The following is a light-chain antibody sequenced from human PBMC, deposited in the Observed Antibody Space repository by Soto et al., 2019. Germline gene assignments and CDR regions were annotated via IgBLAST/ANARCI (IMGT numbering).Light chain of an antibody. J-gene: IGKJ1*01. V-gene: IGKV1-5*01. CDR1: QSITTW. CDR2: DAS. CDR3: QQYNAYWT. Sequence: DIQMTQSPSTLSASVGYIFVITCRASQSITTWLAWYKQKPGKAPKLLIYDASSLESGVPSSFSGSASGTEFPLTISRMKPDDSATYYCQQYNAYWTFGQGTKVDIK.